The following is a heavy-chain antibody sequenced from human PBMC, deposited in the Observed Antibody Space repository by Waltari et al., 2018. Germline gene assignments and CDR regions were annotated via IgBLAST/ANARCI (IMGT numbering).Heavy chain of an antibody. CDR2: INSDGSST. Sequence: EVQLVESGGGLVQPGGSMRRSCAASGVTFSSYWLHWVRQAPGKGRVWVSRINSDGSSTSYADSVKGRFTISRDNAKNTLYLQMNSLRAEDTAVYYCAPPPVVATNYWGQGTLVTVSS. J-gene: IGHJ4*02. CDR3: APPPVVATNY. V-gene: IGHV3-74*01. D-gene: IGHD5-12*01. CDR1: GVTFSSYW.